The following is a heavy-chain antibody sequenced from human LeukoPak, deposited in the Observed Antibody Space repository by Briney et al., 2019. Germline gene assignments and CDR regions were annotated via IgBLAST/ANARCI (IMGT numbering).Heavy chain of an antibody. CDR2: ISGGGGST. Sequence: WGSLRLSCAASGFTFTSYSMNWVRQAPGKGLEWVSTISGGGGSTYYADSVKGRFTISRDNSKNTLYLQVNSLRAEDTAVYYCAKGGKWDVTPFDYWGQGTLVTVSS. CDR3: AKGGKWDVTPFDY. CDR1: GFTFTSYS. J-gene: IGHJ4*02. D-gene: IGHD1-26*01. V-gene: IGHV3-23*01.